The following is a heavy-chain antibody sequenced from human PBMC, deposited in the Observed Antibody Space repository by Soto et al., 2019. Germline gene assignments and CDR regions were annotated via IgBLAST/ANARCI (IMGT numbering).Heavy chain of an antibody. CDR1: GFTFSSYA. CDR3: AKDVTMIVVVTGAFDY. D-gene: IGHD3-22*01. J-gene: IGHJ4*02. V-gene: IGHV3-23*01. Sequence: GGSLRLSCAASGFTFSSYAMSWVRQAPGKGLEWVSAISGSGGSTYYADSVKGRFTISRDNSKNTLYLQMNSLRAEDTAVYYCAKDVTMIVVVTGAFDYWGQGTLVTVSS. CDR2: ISGSGGST.